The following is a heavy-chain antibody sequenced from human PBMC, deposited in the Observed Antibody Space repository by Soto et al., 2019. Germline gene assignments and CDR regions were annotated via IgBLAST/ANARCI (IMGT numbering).Heavy chain of an antibody. J-gene: IGHJ4*02. V-gene: IGHV3-21*01. Sequence: GGSLRLSCAASGFTFSNYRMNWVRQAPGKGLEWVSSISSGSSYIYYADSMKGRFTIPRDNAKNSLYLQMNSLRAEDTAVYYCARDYGGLDYWGQGTLVTVS. CDR1: GFTFSNYR. D-gene: IGHD4-17*01. CDR3: ARDYGGLDY. CDR2: ISSGSSYI.